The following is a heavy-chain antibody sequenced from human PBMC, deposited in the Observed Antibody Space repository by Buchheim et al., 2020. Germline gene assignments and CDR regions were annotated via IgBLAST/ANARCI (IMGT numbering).Heavy chain of an antibody. V-gene: IGHV4-34*01. CDR2: INHSGST. Sequence: QVQLQQWGAGLLKPSETLSLTCAVYGGSFSGYYWSWIRQPPGKGLEWIGEINHSGSTNYNPSLKSRVTISVDTSKNQFSLKLSSVTAADTAVYYCARVVSPLRGYSYGYPNYYYYYMDVWGKGTT. CDR1: GGSFSGYY. CDR3: ARVVSPLRGYSYGYPNYYYYYMDV. J-gene: IGHJ6*03. D-gene: IGHD5-18*01.